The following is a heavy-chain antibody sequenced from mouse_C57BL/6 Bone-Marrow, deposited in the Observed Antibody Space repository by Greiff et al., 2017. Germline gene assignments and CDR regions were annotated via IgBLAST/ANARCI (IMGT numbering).Heavy chain of an antibody. Sequence: QVQLQQPGAELVKPGASVKLSCKASGYTFTSYWMHWVKQRPGQGLEWIGMIHPNSGSTNYNEKFKSKATLTVDKSSSTAYMQLSSLTSEDSAVYYCARRRLRLYFDYWGQGTTLTVSS. J-gene: IGHJ2*01. CDR2: IHPNSGST. D-gene: IGHD2-4*01. CDR1: GYTFTSYW. V-gene: IGHV1-64*01. CDR3: ARRRLRLYFDY.